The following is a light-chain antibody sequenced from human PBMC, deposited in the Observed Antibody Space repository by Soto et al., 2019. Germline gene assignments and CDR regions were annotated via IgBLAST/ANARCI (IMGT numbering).Light chain of an antibody. CDR2: DAS. CDR1: QSVSIW. Sequence: DIQMTQSPSTLSASEGDRVTISCRASQSVSIWLAWYQQKPGRAPKLLIYDASSLESGVPSRFSGSGSGTEFTLTISSLQPDDFATYYCQQYNSYSTFGQGTKVDIK. CDR3: QQYNSYST. V-gene: IGKV1-5*01. J-gene: IGKJ1*01.